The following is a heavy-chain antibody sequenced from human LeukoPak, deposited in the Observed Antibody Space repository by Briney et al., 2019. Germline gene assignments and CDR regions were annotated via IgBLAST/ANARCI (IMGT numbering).Heavy chain of an antibody. D-gene: IGHD6-19*01. J-gene: IGHJ4*02. CDR3: AKGLGSGRPPYYFDY. CDR1: GFTFSSYG. Sequence: PGGSLRLSCAASGFTFSSYGMHWVRQAPGKGLEWVAVIWYDGSNKYYADSVKGRFTISRDNSKNTLYLQMNSLRAEDTAVYYCAKGLGSGRPPYYFDYWGQGTLVTVSS. CDR2: IWYDGSNK. V-gene: IGHV3-33*06.